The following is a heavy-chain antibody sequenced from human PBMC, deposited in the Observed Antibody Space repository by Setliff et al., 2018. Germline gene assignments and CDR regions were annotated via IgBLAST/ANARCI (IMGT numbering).Heavy chain of an antibody. D-gene: IGHD6-6*01. CDR2: IYYSGST. CDR3: ARVAQYSSSPFYYYYYGMDV. V-gene: IGHV4-39*07. CDR1: GGSISSSSYY. J-gene: IGHJ6*02. Sequence: PSETLSLTCTVSGGSISSSSYYWGWIRQPPGKGLEWIGSIYYSGSTYYNPSLKSRVTISVDTSKNQFSLKLSSVTAADTAVYYCARVAQYSSSPFYYYYYGMDVWGQGTTVTVSS.